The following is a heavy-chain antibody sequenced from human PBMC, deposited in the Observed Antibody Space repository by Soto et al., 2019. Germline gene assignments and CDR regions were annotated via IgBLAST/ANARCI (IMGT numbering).Heavy chain of an antibody. CDR3: AKDRVTVVGYDAFDI. D-gene: IGHD6-19*01. CDR1: GFTFSSYA. CDR2: ISYDGSNK. Sequence: GGSLRLSCAASGFTFSSYAMHWVRQAPGKGLEWVAVISYDGSNKYYADSVKGRFTISRDNSKNTLYLQMNSLRAEDTAVYYCAKDRVTVVGYDAFDIWGQGTMVTVSS. J-gene: IGHJ3*02. V-gene: IGHV3-30-3*01.